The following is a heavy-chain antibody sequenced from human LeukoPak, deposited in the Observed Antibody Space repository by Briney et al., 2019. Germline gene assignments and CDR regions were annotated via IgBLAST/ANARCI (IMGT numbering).Heavy chain of an antibody. Sequence: SVKVSCKASGFTFTSSAVQWVRQARGQRLEWIGWIVVGSGNTNYAQKFQERVTITRDMSTSTAYMELSSLRSEDTAVYYCAAGCSSGWWVSGYFDYWGQGTLVTVSS. CDR1: GFTFTSSA. CDR2: IVVGSGNT. J-gene: IGHJ4*02. CDR3: AAGCSSGWWVSGYFDY. D-gene: IGHD6-19*01. V-gene: IGHV1-58*01.